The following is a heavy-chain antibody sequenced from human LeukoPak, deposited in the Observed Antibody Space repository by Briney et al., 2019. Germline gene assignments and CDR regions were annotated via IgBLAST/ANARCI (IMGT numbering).Heavy chain of an antibody. Sequence: GGSLRLSCAASGFTFSSYGMSWVRQAPGKGLEWVSAISGSGGSTYYADSVKGRFTISRDNSKNTLYLQMNSLRAEDTAFYYCAKDGRWLQLEYYFDYWGQGTLVTVSS. CDR1: GFTFSSYG. CDR2: ISGSGGST. J-gene: IGHJ4*02. D-gene: IGHD5-24*01. V-gene: IGHV3-23*01. CDR3: AKDGRWLQLEYYFDY.